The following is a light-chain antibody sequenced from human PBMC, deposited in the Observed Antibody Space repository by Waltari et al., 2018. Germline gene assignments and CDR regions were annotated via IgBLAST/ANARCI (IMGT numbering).Light chain of an antibody. CDR3: QQYYNWPRT. Sequence: EIVMMQSPGTLFASPGERVILSCRASQSVGSNLAWYQQKPGQAPRLLIYGASTRATDSPGTFSGSGSGTGFTLTISSLQSEDFVLYYCQQYYNWPRTFGQGTKVEIK. CDR1: QSVGSN. J-gene: IGKJ1*01. V-gene: IGKV3-15*01. CDR2: GAS.